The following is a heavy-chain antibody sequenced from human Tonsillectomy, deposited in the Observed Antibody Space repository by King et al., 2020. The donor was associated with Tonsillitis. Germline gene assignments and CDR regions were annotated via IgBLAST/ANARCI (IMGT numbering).Heavy chain of an antibody. CDR3: TRDSLAGTRDQSRY. V-gene: IGHV3-7*01. CDR2: IKRDGSEK. D-gene: IGHD1-7*01. J-gene: IGHJ4*02. Sequence: EVQLVESGGGLVQPGGSLRLACAASGFTFSNYWMGWVRQAPGKGLGWVANIKRDGSEKPYVDSVKGRFTISRDNAKNSLFLQMNRLRAEETAVYYCTRDSLAGTRDQSRYWGQGTLVTVSS. CDR1: GFTFSNYW.